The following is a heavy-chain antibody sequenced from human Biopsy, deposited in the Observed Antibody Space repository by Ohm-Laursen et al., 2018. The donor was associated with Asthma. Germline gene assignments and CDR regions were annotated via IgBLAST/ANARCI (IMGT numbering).Heavy chain of an antibody. CDR2: INQYGSEE. CDR1: GFTFNSYW. J-gene: IGHJ4*02. CDR3: ARGAWDIVVVPAAMPGAYFDH. Sequence: SLRLSCTASGFTFNSYWMSWVRQAPGKGLQWVATINQYGSEESYVDSVKGRFTISRDNAKNSLYLQMNSLRVDDTAFYYCARGAWDIVVVPAAMPGAYFDHWGQGALVTVSS. D-gene: IGHD2-2*01. V-gene: IGHV3-7*05.